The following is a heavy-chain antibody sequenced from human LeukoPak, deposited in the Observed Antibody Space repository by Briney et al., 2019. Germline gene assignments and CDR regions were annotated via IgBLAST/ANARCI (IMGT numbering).Heavy chain of an antibody. Sequence: SVKVSCKASGCTFSSYAISWVRQAPGQGLEWMGGIIPIFGTANYAQKFQGRVTITADESTSTAYMELSSLRSEDTAVYYCARRASGSYYRFDYWGQGTLVTVSS. V-gene: IGHV1-69*13. CDR2: IIPIFGTA. CDR3: ARRASGSYYRFDY. D-gene: IGHD1-26*01. CDR1: GCTFSSYA. J-gene: IGHJ4*02.